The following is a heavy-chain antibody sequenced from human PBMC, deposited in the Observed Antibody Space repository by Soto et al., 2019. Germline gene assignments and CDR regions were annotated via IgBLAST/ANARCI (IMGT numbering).Heavy chain of an antibody. CDR3: ARGGGGSYCSGGSCFFDY. CDR1: GFTFSYYG. CDR2: TWYDGSNK. Sequence: QVHLVESGGGVVQPGRSLRLSCAASGFTFSYYGMHWVRQAPGKGLEWVAITWYDGSNKYYADSVKGRFTISRDNSMNTLHLQMNSLRAEDTAVYYCARGGGGSYCSGGSCFFDYWSPGTPVTVSS. D-gene: IGHD2-15*01. V-gene: IGHV3-33*01. J-gene: IGHJ4*02.